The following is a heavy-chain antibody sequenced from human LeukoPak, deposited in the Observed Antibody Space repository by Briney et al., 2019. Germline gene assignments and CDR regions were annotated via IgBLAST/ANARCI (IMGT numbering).Heavy chain of an antibody. CDR1: GFNFRDYA. V-gene: IGHV3-64*01. CDR2: ITSNGGST. CDR3: ARNRAYAFDY. Sequence: GGSLRLSCAASGFNFRDYAMHWVRQAPGKGLEYVSSITSNGGSTYYANSVKGRFTISRDNAKNSLYLQMNSLRDEDTALYYCARNRAYAFDYWGQGTLVTVSS. J-gene: IGHJ4*02. D-gene: IGHD5-12*01.